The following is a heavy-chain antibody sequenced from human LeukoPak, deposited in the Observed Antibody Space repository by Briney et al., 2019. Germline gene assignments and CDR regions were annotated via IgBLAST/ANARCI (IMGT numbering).Heavy chain of an antibody. CDR3: AKALSSALYSSSWYPFDY. CDR1: GGSFTGYY. V-gene: IGHV4-34*01. J-gene: IGHJ4*02. D-gene: IGHD6-13*01. Sequence: SETLSLTCAVYGGSFTGYYWSWIRQPPGKGLEWIGEINHSGSTNYNPSLKSRVTISVDTSKNQFSLKLSAVTAADTAVYYCAKALSSALYSSSWYPFDYWGQGTLVTVSS. CDR2: INHSGST.